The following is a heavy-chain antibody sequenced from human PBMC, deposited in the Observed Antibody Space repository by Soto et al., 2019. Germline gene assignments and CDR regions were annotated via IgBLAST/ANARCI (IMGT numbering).Heavy chain of an antibody. D-gene: IGHD1-7*01. Sequence: EVQLVESGGGLVKPGGSLRLSCAASGCTFSSYSMNWVRQAPGKGLEWVSSISSSSSYIYYADSVKGRFTISRDNAKNSLYLQMNSLRAEDTAVYYCARDLITGTGGYYYGMDVWGQGTTVTVSS. CDR2: ISSSSSYI. CDR3: ARDLITGTGGYYYGMDV. V-gene: IGHV3-21*01. J-gene: IGHJ6*02. CDR1: GCTFSSYS.